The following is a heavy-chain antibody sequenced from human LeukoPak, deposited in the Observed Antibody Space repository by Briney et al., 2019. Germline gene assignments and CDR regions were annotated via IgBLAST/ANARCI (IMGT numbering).Heavy chain of an antibody. CDR1: GFTFSGST. J-gene: IGHJ4*02. CDR3: TSPYSTSNVIY. CDR2: ISTKANSYAT. D-gene: IGHD6-6*01. V-gene: IGHV3-73*01. Sequence: PGGSLKLSCAASGFTFSGSTMHWVRQASGKRLEWVGRISTKANSYATAYAASVKGRFTISRDDSKNTAYLQMNSLKTEDTAVYYCTSPYSTSNVIYWGQGTLVTVSA.